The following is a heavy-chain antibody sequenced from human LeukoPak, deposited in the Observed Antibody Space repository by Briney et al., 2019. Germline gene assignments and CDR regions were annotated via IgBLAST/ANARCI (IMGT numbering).Heavy chain of an antibody. J-gene: IGHJ4*02. V-gene: IGHV4-31*03. CDR1: GGSISSGGYY. Sequence: PSQTLSLTCTVSGGSISSGGYYWSWIRQYPGKGLEWIGYIYYSGSTYYNPSLKSRVTISVDTSKNQFSLKLSSVTAADTAVYYCARRSYGTVVDYWGQGTLVTVSS. CDR2: IYYSGST. CDR3: ARRSYGTVVDY. D-gene: IGHD5-18*01.